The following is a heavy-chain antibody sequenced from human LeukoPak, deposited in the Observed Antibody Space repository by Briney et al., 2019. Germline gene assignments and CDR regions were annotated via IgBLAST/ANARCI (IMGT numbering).Heavy chain of an antibody. CDR3: ARDSPDILTGYYTLDY. Sequence: SETLSLTCSVSGGSISGYYWSWIRQPPGKGLEWIGYFYYTGYTNYNPSLKSRVAISVDTSKNQFSLYLTSVTAADTAVYYCARDSPDILTGYYTLDYWGQGTLVTVSS. CDR2: FYYTGYT. D-gene: IGHD3-9*01. J-gene: IGHJ4*02. V-gene: IGHV4-59*01. CDR1: GGSISGYY.